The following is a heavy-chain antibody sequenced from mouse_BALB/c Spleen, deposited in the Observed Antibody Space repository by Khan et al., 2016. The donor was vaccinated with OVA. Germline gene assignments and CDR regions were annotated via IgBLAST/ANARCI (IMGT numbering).Heavy chain of an antibody. J-gene: IGHJ2*01. CDR1: GYTFTDYE. CDR2: IDPETGGT. CDR3: TRGGDGYRDYFDY. V-gene: IGHV1-15*01. Sequence: QVQLQQSGAELVKPGASVTLSCKASGYTFTDYEMRWVKQTPVHGLEWIGAIDPETGGTVYNQKFKGKATLTADKSSNTAYMELRSLTSEDSAVYYCTRGGDGYRDYFDYWGQGTTLTVSS. D-gene: IGHD2-3*01.